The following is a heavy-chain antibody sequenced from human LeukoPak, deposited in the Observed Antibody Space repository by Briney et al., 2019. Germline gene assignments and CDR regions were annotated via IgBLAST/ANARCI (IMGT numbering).Heavy chain of an antibody. V-gene: IGHV4-34*01. D-gene: IGHD1-26*01. CDR1: GGSFSGYY. J-gene: IGHJ5*02. CDR3: ARSKSSQTGWFDP. CDR2: INHSGST. Sequence: SETLSLTCAVYGGSFSGYYWSWIRQPPGKGLEWIGEINHSGSTNYNPSLKSRVTISVDTSKNQFSLKLSCVTAADTAVYYFARSKSSQTGWFDPWGQGTLVTVSS.